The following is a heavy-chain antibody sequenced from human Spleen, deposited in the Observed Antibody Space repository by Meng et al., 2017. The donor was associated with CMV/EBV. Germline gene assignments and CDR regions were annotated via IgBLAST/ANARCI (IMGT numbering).Heavy chain of an antibody. Sequence: SGYAFTGYYLHWVRQAPGQGLEWMGWINPNSGDTDYALKFHGRVTMTRDTSINTAYMELNRLRSDDTAVYFCAKAFDIPPIFPWFDPWGQGTLVTVSS. D-gene: IGHD3-3*01. CDR1: GYAFTGYY. V-gene: IGHV1-2*02. J-gene: IGHJ5*02. CDR2: INPNSGDT. CDR3: AKAFDIPPIFPWFDP.